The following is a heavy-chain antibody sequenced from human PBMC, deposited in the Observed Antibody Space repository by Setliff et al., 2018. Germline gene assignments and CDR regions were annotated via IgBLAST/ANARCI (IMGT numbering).Heavy chain of an antibody. CDR2: ISSSGSYT. V-gene: IGHV3-21*06. Sequence: GGSLRLSCAASGFTFRSYSMTWVRQAPGKGLEWVSGISSSGSYTHYAASVKGRFTISRDNANNSLFLQMDTLRPEDTAVYYCARDNYYDSTQDAFDIWGQGTMVTVSS. J-gene: IGHJ3*02. D-gene: IGHD3-22*01. CDR3: ARDNYYDSTQDAFDI. CDR1: GFTFRSYS.